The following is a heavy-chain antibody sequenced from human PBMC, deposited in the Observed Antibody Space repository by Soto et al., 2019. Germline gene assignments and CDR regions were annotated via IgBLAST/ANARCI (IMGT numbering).Heavy chain of an antibody. V-gene: IGHV4-61*01. Sequence: QVQLQESGPGLVKPSETLSLTCTVSGGSFKSGSYSWSWIRQPPGKGLEWIGYVYHTGRTSYNPSLKSRVSISMDTSKNQFSLNLXXXXXXXTAVYFCARDXXXXDSWG. CDR3: ARDXXXXDS. CDR1: GGSFKSGSYS. J-gene: IGHJ5*01. CDR2: VYHTGRT.